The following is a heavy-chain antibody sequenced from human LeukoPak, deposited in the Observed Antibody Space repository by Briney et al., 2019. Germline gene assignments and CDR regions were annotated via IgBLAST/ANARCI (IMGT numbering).Heavy chain of an antibody. CDR2: ISSSSSYI. V-gene: IGHV3-21*01. CDR3: AREILAPGKTHDY. CDR1: GFTFSSYS. J-gene: IGHJ4*02. Sequence: GGSLRLSCAASGFTFSSYSMNWVRQAPGKGLEWVSSISSSSSYIYYADSLKGRFTISRHNAKNSLYLQINSLRAEDTAVYYCAREILAPGKTHDYWGQGTLVTVSS.